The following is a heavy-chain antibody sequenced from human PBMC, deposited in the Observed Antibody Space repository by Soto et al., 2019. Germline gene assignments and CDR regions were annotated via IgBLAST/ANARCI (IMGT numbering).Heavy chain of an antibody. Sequence: EVQLLESGGGLVQPGGSLRISCIGSGFTFSSNAMSLVRQAPGKGLEWVSAISGSGGTTYYADSVKGRFAVSRDNSNNTLYLQMNSLRAEDTAVYYCAKQRAGFGSGSDTYYFDYWGQGTLVTVSS. CDR3: AKQRAGFGSGSDTYYFDY. V-gene: IGHV3-23*01. J-gene: IGHJ4*02. CDR1: GFTFSSNA. D-gene: IGHD3-10*01. CDR2: ISGSGGTT.